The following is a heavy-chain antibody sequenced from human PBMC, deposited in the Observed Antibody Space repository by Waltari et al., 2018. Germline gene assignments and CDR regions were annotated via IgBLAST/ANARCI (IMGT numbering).Heavy chain of an antibody. V-gene: IGHV3-7*01. CDR1: GFTFSNFW. D-gene: IGHD3-22*01. Sequence: EVPLVESGGGLVQPGGSLRLSCAASGFTFSNFWMSWVRQAPGRGLEWVANIDQEGSEKYYVDFLKGRFNSARDNARNSLYLHMNSLRADDTAVYYCARYYDGSGNDDHFDYWGQGTLVTVSS. CDR3: ARYYDGSGNDDHFDY. CDR2: IDQEGSEK. J-gene: IGHJ4*02.